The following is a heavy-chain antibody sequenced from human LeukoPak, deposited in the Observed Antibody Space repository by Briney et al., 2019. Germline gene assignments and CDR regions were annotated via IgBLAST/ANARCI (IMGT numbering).Heavy chain of an antibody. CDR2: ISSSSSYI. CDR1: GFTLSSYT. V-gene: IGHV3-21*01. J-gene: IGHJ4*02. D-gene: IGHD3-10*01. CDR3: ARSRGSGSYYNLYFDY. Sequence: PGGSLRLSCAASGFTLSSYTMNWVRQAPGKGLEWVSSISSSSSYIYYGDSVKGRFTISRDNSKNTLYLQMNSLRAEDTAVYYCARSRGSGSYYNLYFDYWGQGTLVTVSS.